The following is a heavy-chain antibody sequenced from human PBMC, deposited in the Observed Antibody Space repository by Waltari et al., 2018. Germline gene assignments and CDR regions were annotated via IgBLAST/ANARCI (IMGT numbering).Heavy chain of an antibody. CDR3: ASDRGRPGDYYYYMDV. CDR1: GGTFSSYA. CDR2: IIPILGTA. D-gene: IGHD1-1*01. Sequence: QVQLVQSGAEVKKPGSSVKVSCKASGGTFSSYAISWVRQAPGQGIEWMGGIIPILGTANYAQKFQGRVTITTDESTSTAYMELSSLRSEDTAVYYCASDRGRPGDYYYYMDVWGKGTTVTVSS. J-gene: IGHJ6*03. V-gene: IGHV1-69*05.